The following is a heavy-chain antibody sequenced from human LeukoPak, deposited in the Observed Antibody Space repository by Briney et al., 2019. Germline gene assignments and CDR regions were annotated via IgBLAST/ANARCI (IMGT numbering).Heavy chain of an antibody. Sequence: GGSLRLSCAASGFTLSTYGMHWVRQAPGKGLKWVAFIRNDGSNKYYADSVKGRFTISRDNSKNTMYLQMNSLRPEDTAVYYCAKSAYCSGGTCYSKTFDDWGQGTLVTVSS. CDR3: AKSAYCSGGTCYSKTFDD. D-gene: IGHD2-15*01. CDR2: IRNDGSNK. V-gene: IGHV3-30*02. CDR1: GFTLSTYG. J-gene: IGHJ4*02.